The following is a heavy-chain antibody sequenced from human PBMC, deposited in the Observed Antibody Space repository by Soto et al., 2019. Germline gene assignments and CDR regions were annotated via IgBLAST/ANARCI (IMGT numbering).Heavy chain of an antibody. J-gene: IGHJ2*01. D-gene: IGHD6-19*01. CDR2: IYSGGST. V-gene: IGHV3-66*01. Sequence: EVQLVESGGGLVQPGGSLRLSCAASGFTVSSNYMSWVRQAPGKGLECVSVIYSGGSTYYADYVKGRCIISRDNSKNTLCLLMNRLRGDDRAVYYCAGLPVAGTTRYCDLWGRGTLVTVSS. CDR1: GFTVSSNY. CDR3: AGLPVAGTTRYCDL.